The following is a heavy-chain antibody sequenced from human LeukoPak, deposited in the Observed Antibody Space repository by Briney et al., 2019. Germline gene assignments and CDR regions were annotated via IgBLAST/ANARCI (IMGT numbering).Heavy chain of an antibody. CDR2: IYTSGST. J-gene: IGHJ6*04. V-gene: IGHV4-61*02. CDR1: GGSISSGSYY. Sequence: SETLSLTCTVSGGSISSGSYYWSWIRQPAGKGLEWIGRIYTSGSTNYNPSLKSRVTISVDTSKNQFSLKLSSVTAADTAVYYWARAYSSSPMDVWGKGTTVTVSS. D-gene: IGHD6-6*01. CDR3: ARAYSSSPMDV.